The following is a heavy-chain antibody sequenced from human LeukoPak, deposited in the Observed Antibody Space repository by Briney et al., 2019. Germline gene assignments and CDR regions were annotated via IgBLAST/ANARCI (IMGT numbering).Heavy chain of an antibody. CDR3: AKGTVTRAYYYFYMDV. CDR2: IGTSGGDT. CDR1: GFTFSSYG. D-gene: IGHD4-17*01. V-gene: IGHV3-23*01. Sequence: GGSLRLSCAASGFTFSSYGMHWVRQAPGKGLEWVAAIGTSGGDTYYADSVKGRFTISRDNSKNTLSVQMNSLRVDDTAVYYCAKGTVTRAYYYFYMDVWGKGTAVTIS. J-gene: IGHJ6*03.